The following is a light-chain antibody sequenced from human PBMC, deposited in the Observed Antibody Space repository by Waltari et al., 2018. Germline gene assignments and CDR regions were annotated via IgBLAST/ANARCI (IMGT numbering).Light chain of an antibody. CDR3: SSYTSNISWV. Sequence: QSALAQPASVSGIPGQSISISCTGTSSDIGGYNYVSWYQQHSGKAPKFILCDVPYRPSGISNRFSGSKSGNTASLTIYGLQAEDEAYYYCSSYTSNISWVFGGGTKLTVL. J-gene: IGLJ3*02. V-gene: IGLV2-14*03. CDR2: DVP. CDR1: SSDIGGYNY.